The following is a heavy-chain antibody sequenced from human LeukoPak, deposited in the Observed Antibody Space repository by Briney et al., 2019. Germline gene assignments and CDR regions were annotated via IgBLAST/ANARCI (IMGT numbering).Heavy chain of an antibody. Sequence: SETLSLTCTVSGGSISSYYWSWIRQPPGKGLEWIGYIYYSGSTNYNPSLKSRVTISVDTSKNQSSLKLSSVTAADTAVYYCARVYAAFDIWGQGTMVTVSS. V-gene: IGHV4-59*01. CDR2: IYYSGST. CDR1: GGSISSYY. D-gene: IGHD2-8*01. J-gene: IGHJ3*02. CDR3: ARVYAAFDI.